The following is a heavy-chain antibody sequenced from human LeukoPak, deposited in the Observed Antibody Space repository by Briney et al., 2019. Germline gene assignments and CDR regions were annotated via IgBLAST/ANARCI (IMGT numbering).Heavy chain of an antibody. V-gene: IGHV3-23*01. D-gene: IGHD3-10*02. Sequence: HPGGTLRLSCAASGFTFSRYSMSWVRQAPGKGLEWVSIISDSGANTYYADSVRGRFTISRGNAKNSLYLQMNSLRAEDTAVYYCAELGITMIGGVWGKGTTVTISS. CDR1: GFTFSRYS. CDR2: ISDSGANT. J-gene: IGHJ6*04. CDR3: AELGITMIGGV.